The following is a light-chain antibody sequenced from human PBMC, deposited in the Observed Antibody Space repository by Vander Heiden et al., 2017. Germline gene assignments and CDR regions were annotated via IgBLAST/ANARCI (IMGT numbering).Light chain of an antibody. CDR2: AAS. V-gene: IGKV1-39*01. CDR3: QQSYSAPGT. Sequence: DIQMTQSPSSLSASVGDRVTITCRASQSISNYLNWYQQKPETAPNLLIYAASSLQSGVTSRFSGSGSGTDFTLTISSLQPEDFATYYCQQSYSAPGTFGQGTKLEIK. CDR1: QSISNY. J-gene: IGKJ2*01.